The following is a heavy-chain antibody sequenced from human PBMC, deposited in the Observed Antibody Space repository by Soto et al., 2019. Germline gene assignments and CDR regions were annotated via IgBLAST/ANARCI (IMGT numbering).Heavy chain of an antibody. J-gene: IGHJ4*02. CDR2: IWYDGSNK. V-gene: IGHV3-33*01. Sequence: QVQLVESGGGVVQPGRSPRLSCAASGFTFSSYGMHWVRQAPGKGLEWVAVIWYDGSNKYYTDSVKGRFTISRDNSRNTLYLQMNSLSAEDTAVYYCARGLITSTHRGIDYWGQGTLVTVSS. CDR3: ARGLITSTHRGIDY. CDR1: GFTFSSYG. D-gene: IGHD3-16*01.